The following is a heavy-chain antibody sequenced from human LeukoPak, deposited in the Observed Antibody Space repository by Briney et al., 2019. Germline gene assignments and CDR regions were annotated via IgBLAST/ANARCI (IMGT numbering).Heavy chain of an antibody. Sequence: SETLSLTCTVSGGSISSYYWIWIRQPPGKGLEWIGYIYYSGSTNYNPSLKSRVTISLDTSKNQFSLKLSSVIAADTAVYYCARYGSGSSIDYWGQGTLVTVSS. J-gene: IGHJ4*02. CDR2: IYYSGST. D-gene: IGHD3-10*01. CDR3: ARYGSGSSIDY. V-gene: IGHV4-59*01. CDR1: GGSISSYY.